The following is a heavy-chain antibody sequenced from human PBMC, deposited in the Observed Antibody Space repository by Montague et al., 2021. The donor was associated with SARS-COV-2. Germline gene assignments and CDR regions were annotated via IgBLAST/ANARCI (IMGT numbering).Heavy chain of an antibody. V-gene: IGHV4-59*08. CDR3: ARHVSGSLTHFHH. CDR2: IYYSGST. Sequence: SETLSLTCTVSGGSLSSYYWSWIRQPPGKGLEWIGYIYYSGSTNXNPSLKSRVTISVDTSKNQFSLNLSSVTAADTAVYYCARHVSGSLTHFHHWGQGSPVTVSS. J-gene: IGHJ1*01. D-gene: IGHD1-26*01. CDR1: GGSLSSYY.